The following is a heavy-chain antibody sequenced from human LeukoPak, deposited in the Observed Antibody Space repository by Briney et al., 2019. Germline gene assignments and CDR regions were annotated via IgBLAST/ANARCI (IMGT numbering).Heavy chain of an antibody. CDR1: GYTFTSYG. V-gene: IGHV1-18*04. CDR3: ARDWPDYYGSGGYYMFDP. Sequence: ASVKVSCKASGYTFTSYGISWVRQAPGQGLEWMGWISAYNGNTNYAQKLQGRVTMTTDTSTSTAYMELRSLRSDDTAVYYCARDWPDYYGSGGYYMFDPWGQGTLVTVSS. D-gene: IGHD3-10*01. J-gene: IGHJ5*02. CDR2: ISAYNGNT.